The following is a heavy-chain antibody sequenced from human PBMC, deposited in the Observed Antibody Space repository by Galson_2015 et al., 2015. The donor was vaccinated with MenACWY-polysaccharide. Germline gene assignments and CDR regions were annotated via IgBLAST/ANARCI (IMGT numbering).Heavy chain of an antibody. CDR3: AGIPATETSFGWFDP. V-gene: IGHV4-31*11. CDR2: IYYNGRG. J-gene: IGHJ5*02. D-gene: IGHD4-17*01. CDR1: GASISSGSHY. Sequence: TLSLTCAVSGASISSGSHYWSWFRQYPGKSLEWIAYIYYNGRGNYNPSLRSRVTISVDMSKYQFSLNLNSVTAADTAVYFCAGIPATETSFGWFDPWGQGTLVTVSS.